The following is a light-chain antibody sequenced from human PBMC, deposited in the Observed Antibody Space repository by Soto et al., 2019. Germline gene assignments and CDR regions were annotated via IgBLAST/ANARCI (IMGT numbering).Light chain of an antibody. V-gene: IGKV1-13*02. CDR3: QQLKSYPFT. Sequence: AIQLTQSPSSLSASVGETVSITCRASQGISSALAWYQHKPGKAPKILIYDASSLQSGVPSRFSGSESGTECTLTISSLQPEDFATYYCQQLKSYPFTFGQGTRLEIK. CDR2: DAS. CDR1: QGISSA. J-gene: IGKJ5*01.